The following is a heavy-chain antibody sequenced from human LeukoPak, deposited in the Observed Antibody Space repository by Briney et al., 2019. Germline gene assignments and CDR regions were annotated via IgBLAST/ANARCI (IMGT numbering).Heavy chain of an antibody. Sequence: PGGSLRLSCAASGFTFSSYAMSWVRQAPGKGLEWVSAISGSGGSTYYADSVKGRFTISRDNSKNTLYLQMNSLRAEDTAVYYCAKAHYCSSTSCAGTNFDYWGQGTLVTVSS. D-gene: IGHD2-2*01. V-gene: IGHV3-23*01. CDR1: GFTFSSYA. CDR2: ISGSGGST. CDR3: AKAHYCSSTSCAGTNFDY. J-gene: IGHJ4*02.